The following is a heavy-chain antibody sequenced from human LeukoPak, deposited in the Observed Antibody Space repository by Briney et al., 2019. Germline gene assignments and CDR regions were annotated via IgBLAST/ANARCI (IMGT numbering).Heavy chain of an antibody. V-gene: IGHV3-30*04. D-gene: IGHD3-10*01. CDR3: ARDEYYYGSGSYPRA. CDR1: GFTFSTYA. CDR2: ISYDGSNK. Sequence: GGSLRLSCAASGFTFSTYAMHWVRQAPGKGLEWVAVISYDGSNKYYADSVKGRFTISRDNSKNTLYLQMNSLRAEDTAVYYCARDEYYYGSGSYPRAWGQGTLVTVSS. J-gene: IGHJ4*02.